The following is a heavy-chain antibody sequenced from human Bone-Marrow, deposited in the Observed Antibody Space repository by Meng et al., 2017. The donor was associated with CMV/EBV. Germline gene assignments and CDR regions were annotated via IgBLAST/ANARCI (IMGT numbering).Heavy chain of an antibody. CDR2: IYTSGST. J-gene: IGHJ5*02. CDR3: AREVGGRPAMATSSLNWFDP. CDR1: GGSISSYY. D-gene: IGHD5-18*01. V-gene: IGHV4-4*07. Sequence: GSLRLSCTVPGGSISSYYWSWIRQPAGKGLEWIGRIYTSGSTKYNPYLKSRVTMSVETSKNQFTLKLSFVTAADTAVYYCAREVGGRPAMATSSLNWFDPWGQGTLVTVSS.